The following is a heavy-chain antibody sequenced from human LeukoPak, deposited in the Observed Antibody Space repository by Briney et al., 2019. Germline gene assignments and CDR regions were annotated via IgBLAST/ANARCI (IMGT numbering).Heavy chain of an antibody. CDR3: ARRTSSKDLYYYMDV. CDR1: GGTFSSYA. CDR2: IIPILA. D-gene: IGHD1-1*01. Sequence: ASVKVSCKASGGTFSSYAIGWVRQAPGQGLEWMGRIIPILAAQKFQGRVTITADESTSTAYMELSSLRSEDTAVYYCARRTSSKDLYYYMDVWGKGTTVTVSS. J-gene: IGHJ6*03. V-gene: IGHV1-69*11.